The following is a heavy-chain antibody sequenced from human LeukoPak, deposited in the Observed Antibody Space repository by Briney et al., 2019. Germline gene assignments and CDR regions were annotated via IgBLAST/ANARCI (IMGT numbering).Heavy chain of an antibody. CDR2: ISGSGGST. V-gene: IGHV3-23*01. J-gene: IGHJ3*02. D-gene: IGHD3-22*01. Sequence: GSLRLSCAASGFTFSSYAMSWVRQAPGKGLEWVSAISGSGGSTYYADSVKGRFTISRDNSKNTLYLQMNSLRAEDTAVYYCAKGRRDNYYDSSGYHGDAFDIWGQGTMVTVSS. CDR3: AKGRRDNYYDSSGYHGDAFDI. CDR1: GFTFSSYA.